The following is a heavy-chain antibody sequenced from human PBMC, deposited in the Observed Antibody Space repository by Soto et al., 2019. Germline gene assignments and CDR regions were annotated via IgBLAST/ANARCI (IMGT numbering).Heavy chain of an antibody. CDR3: ARAYYDRSGYAVDP. Sequence: TSETLSLTCRVSGGSISNDYWTWIRQPPGKGLEWIGYIYKGGSINYNPSLKSRVTISVDTSNNQFSLKLSSVTAADTAVYYRARAYYDRSGYAVDPWGQGTLVTVLL. CDR1: GGSISNDY. V-gene: IGHV4-4*09. CDR2: IYKGGSI. D-gene: IGHD3-22*01. J-gene: IGHJ5*02.